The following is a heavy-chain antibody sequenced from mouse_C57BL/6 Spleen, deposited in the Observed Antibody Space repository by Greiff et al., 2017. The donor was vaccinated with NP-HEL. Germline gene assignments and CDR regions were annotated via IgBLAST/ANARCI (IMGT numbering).Heavy chain of an antibody. D-gene: IGHD1-1*01. Sequence: EVQRVESGGGLVQPKGSLKLSCAASGFSFNTYAMNWVRQAPGKGLEWVARIRSKSNNYATYYADSVKDRFTISRDDSESMLYLQMNNLKTEDTAMYYCVRPYHYYGSSPFAYWGQGTLVTVSA. V-gene: IGHV10-1*01. CDR1: GFSFNTYA. CDR3: VRPYHYYGSSPFAY. J-gene: IGHJ3*01. CDR2: IRSKSNNYAT.